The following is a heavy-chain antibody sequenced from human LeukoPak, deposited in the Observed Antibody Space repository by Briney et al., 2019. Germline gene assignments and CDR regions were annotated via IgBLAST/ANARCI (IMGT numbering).Heavy chain of an antibody. CDR3: AREIQWLVLGY. V-gene: IGHV3-33*01. CDR1: GFTFSSYG. Sequence: GRSLRLSCAASGFTFSSYGMHWVRQAPGKGLEWVAVIWYDGSNKYYADSVKGRSTISRDNSKNTLYLQMNSLRAEDTAVYYCAREIQWLVLGYWGQGTLVTVSS. CDR2: IWYDGSNK. J-gene: IGHJ4*02. D-gene: IGHD6-19*01.